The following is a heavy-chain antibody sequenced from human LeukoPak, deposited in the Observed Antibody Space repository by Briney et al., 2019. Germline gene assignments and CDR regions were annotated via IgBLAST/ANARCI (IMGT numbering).Heavy chain of an antibody. Sequence: PGGSLRLSCAASGFTFSDYYMSWIRQAPGKGLEWVSYISSSSSYTNYADSVKGRFTISRDNAKNSLYLQMNSLRAGDTAVYYCARVNSGSYFDYWGQGTLVTVSS. CDR3: ARVNSGSYFDY. CDR1: GFTFSDYY. J-gene: IGHJ4*02. V-gene: IGHV3-11*06. D-gene: IGHD1-26*01. CDR2: ISSSSSYT.